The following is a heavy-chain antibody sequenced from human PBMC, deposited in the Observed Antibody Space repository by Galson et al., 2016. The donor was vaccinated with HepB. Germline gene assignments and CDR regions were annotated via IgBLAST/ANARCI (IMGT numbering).Heavy chain of an antibody. CDR2: TYYSGSI. Sequence: SETLSLTCTVSGGSITNDHWSWVRQLPGKGLEWIGDTYYSGSINYNPSLKSRVTISVDRSKNQYSLTLSSVTAADTAVYFCAMYFVGNGGRGYWGQGILVTVSS. V-gene: IGHV4-59*01. CDR3: AMYFVGNGGRGY. CDR1: GGSITNDH. D-gene: IGHD2-8*01. J-gene: IGHJ4*02.